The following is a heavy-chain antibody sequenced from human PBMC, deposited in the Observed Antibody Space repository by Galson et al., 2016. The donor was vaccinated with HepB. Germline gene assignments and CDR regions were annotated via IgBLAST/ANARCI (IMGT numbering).Heavy chain of an antibody. CDR1: GDSISSYY. CDR3: VTGRGGFPDY. CDR2: IPTSWST. V-gene: IGHV4-59*01. J-gene: IGHJ4*02. D-gene: IGHD3-10*01. Sequence: ETLSLPCTVSGDSISSYYCNWVRQAPGKGLEWIGYIPTSWSTKYSPSLKSRVTIALDTSKTPFSLNRSSVTAAATAVYYCVTGRGGFPDYWGQGTRVTVSS.